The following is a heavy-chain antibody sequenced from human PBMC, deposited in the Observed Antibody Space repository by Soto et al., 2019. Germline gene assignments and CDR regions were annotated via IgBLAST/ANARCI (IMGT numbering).Heavy chain of an antibody. CDR3: ARPIQFYFDTSAQSAWFDP. Sequence: QVQLVQSGADVKKPGSSVKVSCKASGGTFSRNSISWVRQAPGQGLEWMGGFIPIFGTPNYAQKFQGRLTITADESTSTAYMELSSLRSDDTAVYYCARPIQFYFDTSAQSAWFDPWGQGTLVTVSS. CDR1: GGTFSRNS. D-gene: IGHD3-22*01. J-gene: IGHJ5*02. V-gene: IGHV1-69*12. CDR2: FIPIFGTP.